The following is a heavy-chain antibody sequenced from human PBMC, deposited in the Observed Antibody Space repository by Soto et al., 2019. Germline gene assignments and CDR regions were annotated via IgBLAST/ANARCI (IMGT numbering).Heavy chain of an antibody. V-gene: IGHV4-31*03. CDR1: GASISSHAYY. CDR2: IYYSGNT. D-gene: IGHD6-19*01. Sequence: SETLSLTCTVSGASISSHAYYWSWIRQHPGKGLEWIGHIYYSGNTYYNPSLKSRLTISLDTSQNHFSLRLTSVTAADTAVYFCARVEIGWQRNFDHLGQGNLVTVSS. CDR3: ARVEIGWQRNFDH. J-gene: IGHJ4*02.